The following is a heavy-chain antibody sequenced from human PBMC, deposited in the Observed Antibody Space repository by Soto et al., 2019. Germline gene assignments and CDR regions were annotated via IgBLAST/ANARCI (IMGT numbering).Heavy chain of an antibody. D-gene: IGHD4-4*01. V-gene: IGHV1-18*01. J-gene: IGHJ6*03. Sequence: QAQLVQSATEVKEPGASVKVSCKASGYTFSSYGISWVRQAPGQGPEWMGWISGYKDNIHYPQKFQGKVTLTTDTSTSTVYMELRNLRSDDTAVYYCAKADSNYAGRFSYYYMDVWGNGTLVTVSS. CDR2: ISGYKDNI. CDR1: GYTFSSYG. CDR3: AKADSNYAGRFSYYYMDV.